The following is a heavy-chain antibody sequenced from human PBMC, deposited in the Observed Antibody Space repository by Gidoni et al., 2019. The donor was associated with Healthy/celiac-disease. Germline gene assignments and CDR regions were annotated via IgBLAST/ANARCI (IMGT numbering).Heavy chain of an antibody. CDR3: ARSLWFGEPEDYGMDV. CDR1: GGPISSYY. J-gene: IGHJ6*02. V-gene: IGHV4-59*01. Sequence: QVQPQESGPGLVKPSETLSLTCTVSGGPISSYYWSWIRQPPGKGLEWIGYIYYSGSTNYNPSLKSRVTISVDTSKNQFSLKLSSVTAADTAVYYCARSLWFGEPEDYGMDVWGQGTTVTVSS. CDR2: IYYSGST. D-gene: IGHD3-10*01.